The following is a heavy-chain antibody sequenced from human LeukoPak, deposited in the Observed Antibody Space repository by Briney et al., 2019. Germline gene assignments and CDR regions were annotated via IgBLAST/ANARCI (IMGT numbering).Heavy chain of an antibody. CDR3: ARAKGSVLLWFGGGNWFDP. D-gene: IGHD3-10*01. V-gene: IGHV1-2*04. Sequence: GASVKVSCKASGYTFTGYYMHWVRQAPGQGLEWMGWINPNSGGTNYAQKFQGWVTMTRDTSISTAYMELSRLRSDDTAVYYSARAKGSVLLWFGGGNWFDPWGQGTLVTVSS. CDR2: INPNSGGT. CDR1: GYTFTGYY. J-gene: IGHJ5*02.